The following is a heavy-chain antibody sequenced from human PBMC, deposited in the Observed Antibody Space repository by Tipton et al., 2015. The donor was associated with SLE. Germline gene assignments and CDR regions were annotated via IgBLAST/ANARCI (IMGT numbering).Heavy chain of an antibody. D-gene: IGHD1-26*01. CDR1: GFTFDDYA. Sequence: SLRLSCAASGFTFDDYAMHWVRQAPGKGLEWVSGITWNSGNIAYADSVKGRFTVSRDNAKNTVYLQMNSLTVEDTALYYCARGILGDPVAFDMWGQGTMAIVSS. CDR2: ITWNSGNI. J-gene: IGHJ3*02. V-gene: IGHV3-9*01. CDR3: ARGILGDPVAFDM.